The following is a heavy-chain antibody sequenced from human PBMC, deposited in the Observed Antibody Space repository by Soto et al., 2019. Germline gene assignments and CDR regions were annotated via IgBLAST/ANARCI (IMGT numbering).Heavy chain of an antibody. V-gene: IGHV3-21*01. CDR3: ARDIVGATQYYGMDV. CDR1: GFAFSSYS. Sequence: VGSLRLSCAASGFAFSSYSMNWVRQAPGKGLEWVSSISSSSSYIYYADSVKGRFTISRDNAKNSLYLQMNSLRAEDTAVYYCARDIVGATQYYGMDVWGQGTTVTVS. CDR2: ISSSSSYI. J-gene: IGHJ6*02. D-gene: IGHD1-26*01.